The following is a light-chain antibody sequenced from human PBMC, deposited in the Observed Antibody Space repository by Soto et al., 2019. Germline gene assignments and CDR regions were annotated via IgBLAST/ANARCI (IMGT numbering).Light chain of an antibody. CDR2: DAS. Sequence: EIVLTQSPATLSLSPGERATLSCRASQSVSSYLAWYQQKPGQAPRLLIYDASNRATGIPARFSGSGSGTDFTLTISSLEPXXFAVYYCQQRSNWPPGYTFGQGTKLEIK. J-gene: IGKJ2*01. CDR1: QSVSSY. V-gene: IGKV3-11*01. CDR3: QQRSNWPPGYT.